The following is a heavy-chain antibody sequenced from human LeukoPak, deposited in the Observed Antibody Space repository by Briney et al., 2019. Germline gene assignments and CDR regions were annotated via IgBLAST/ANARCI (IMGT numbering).Heavy chain of an antibody. CDR3: ARTEWELLVDY. D-gene: IGHD1-26*01. J-gene: IGHJ4*02. CDR2: IYYSGST. CDR1: GGSISSGGYY. V-gene: IGHV4-61*08. Sequence: KPSETLSLTCTVSGGSISSGGYYWSWLRQPPGKGLEWIGYIYYSGSTNYNPSLKSRVTISVDTSKNQFSLKLSSVTAADTAVYYCARTEWELLVDYWGQGTLVTVSS.